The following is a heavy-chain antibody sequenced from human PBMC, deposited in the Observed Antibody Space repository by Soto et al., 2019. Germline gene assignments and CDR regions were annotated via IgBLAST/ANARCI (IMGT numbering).Heavy chain of an antibody. Sequence: QITLKESGPTLVKPTQTLTLTCTFSGFSLSTSGVGVGWIRQPPGKALDWVAIIYWDDDKRYSPSLKSRLTITKETSKNQVVLTMTNMDPVDTATYYCAHTREIRNSGSDDVDYWGQGTLVTVSS. D-gene: IGHD3-10*01. CDR3: AHTREIRNSGSDDVDY. CDR2: IYWDDDK. J-gene: IGHJ4*02. CDR1: GFSLSTSGVG. V-gene: IGHV2-5*02.